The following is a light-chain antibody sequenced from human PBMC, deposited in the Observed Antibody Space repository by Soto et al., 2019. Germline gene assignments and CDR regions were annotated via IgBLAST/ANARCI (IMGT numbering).Light chain of an antibody. CDR2: RNN. CDR1: SSNIGSDY. V-gene: IGLV1-47*01. J-gene: IGLJ1*01. Sequence: VLKHPPSASGAPLDGGTIPCSGKSSNIGSDYVYWYQQFPGTAPKLLIYRNNQRPSGVPDRFSGSKSGTSASLAISGLRSEDEADYYCAAWDDSLSGYVFGTGTKVTVL. CDR3: AAWDDSLSGYV.